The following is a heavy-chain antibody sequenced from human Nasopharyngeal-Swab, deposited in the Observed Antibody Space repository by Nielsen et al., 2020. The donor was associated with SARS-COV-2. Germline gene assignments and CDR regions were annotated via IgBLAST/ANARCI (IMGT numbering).Heavy chain of an antibody. Sequence: WIRQPPGKGLEWVAVISYDGSNKYYADSVKGRFTISRDNSKNTLYLQMNSLRAEDTAVYYCARETRFGYCSGGSCYGDFDYWGQETLVTVSS. V-gene: IGHV3-33*05. CDR2: ISYDGSNK. J-gene: IGHJ4*02. CDR3: ARETRFGYCSGGSCYGDFDY. D-gene: IGHD2-15*01.